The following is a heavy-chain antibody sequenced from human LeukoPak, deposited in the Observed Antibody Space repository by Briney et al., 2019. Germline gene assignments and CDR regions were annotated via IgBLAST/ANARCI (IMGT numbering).Heavy chain of an antibody. J-gene: IGHJ5*02. D-gene: IGHD3-22*01. V-gene: IGHV4-4*02. CDR2: IYHSGST. CDR3: ARVETYYYDSSGSTLFDP. CDR1: GGXISSSNW. Sequence: SETLSLTCAVSGGXISSSNWWSWVRQPPGKGLEWIGEIYHSGSTNYNPSLKSRVTISVDKSKNQFSLKLSSVTAADTAVYYCARVETYYYDSSGSTLFDPWGQGNLVTVSS.